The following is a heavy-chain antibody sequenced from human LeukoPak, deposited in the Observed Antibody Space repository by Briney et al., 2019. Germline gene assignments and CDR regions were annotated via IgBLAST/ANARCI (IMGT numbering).Heavy chain of an antibody. D-gene: IGHD1-1*01. J-gene: IGHJ4*02. CDR3: ARDRLEGGETFDS. Sequence: GRSLRLSCAASGFSFRSYSMDWVRQAPGKGLEWVSSITGSSSYISYADSVKGRFTISRDNAEHSLFLPMNSLRPEDTAVYFCARDRLEGGETFDSWGQGTLVTVSS. V-gene: IGHV3-21*01. CDR1: GFSFRSYS. CDR2: ITGSSSYI.